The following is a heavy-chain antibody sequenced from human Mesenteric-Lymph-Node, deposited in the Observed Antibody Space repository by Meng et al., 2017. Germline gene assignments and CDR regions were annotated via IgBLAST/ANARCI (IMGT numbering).Heavy chain of an antibody. V-gene: IGHV1-46*01. Sequence: ASVKVSCKASGGTFSSYAISWVRQTPGQGLEWMGIINPNGGSTSYAQKFQGRVTMTRDTSTSTVYMELSSLRSEDTAVYYCARDQVDSGSYYSAFDIWGQGTMVTVSS. CDR2: INPNGGST. D-gene: IGHD1-26*01. J-gene: IGHJ3*02. CDR3: ARDQVDSGSYYSAFDI. CDR1: GGTFSSYA.